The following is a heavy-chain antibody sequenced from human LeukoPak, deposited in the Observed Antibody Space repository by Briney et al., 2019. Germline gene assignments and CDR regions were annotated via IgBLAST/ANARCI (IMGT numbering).Heavy chain of an antibody. CDR3: ASGAYSSSWSVGC. Sequence: ASVKDSCKAYGDIFTAYYLHWVRPAPGQGLEWMGWINPNSGGTNYAQKFQGRVTMTRDTSISTAYMELTSLTSDGTAVYYCASGAYSSSWSVGCWGQGTLVTVSS. CDR1: GDIFTAYY. J-gene: IGHJ4*02. D-gene: IGHD6-13*01. V-gene: IGHV1-2*02. CDR2: INPNSGGT.